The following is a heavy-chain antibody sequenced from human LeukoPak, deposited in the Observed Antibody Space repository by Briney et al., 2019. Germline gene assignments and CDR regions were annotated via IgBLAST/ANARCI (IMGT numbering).Heavy chain of an antibody. D-gene: IGHD6-19*01. CDR3: VVTQKWLAFDS. CDR2: WRYDGSP. V-gene: IGHV4-59*08. J-gene: IGHJ5*01. CDR1: GGSISGRY. Sequence: SETLSLTCAVAGGSISGRYWSWIRQPPGKGLEWIANWRYDGSPNYTPSLESRATISLDTSKNQFSLRLTSVTAADTAVYYCVVTQKWLAFDSWGPGNLVTVSS.